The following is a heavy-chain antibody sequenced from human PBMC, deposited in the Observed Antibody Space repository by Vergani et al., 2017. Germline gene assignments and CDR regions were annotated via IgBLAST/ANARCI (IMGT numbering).Heavy chain of an antibody. V-gene: IGHV4-38-2*01. J-gene: IGHJ4*02. D-gene: IGHD3-9*01. CDR2: IYRTGRT. CDR1: GFSIDNGYY. Sequence: QVQLQESGPGLVKPSETLSLTCAVSGFSIDNGYYWDWIRPPPGKGLEWIGSIYRTGRTHFNPSLKSRVTISVDTSNNPFSLRLNFLTAADTAVYYCARRAGIVYDIFSGTQYFFDFWGQGTLVTVSS. CDR3: ARRAGIVYDIFSGTQYFFDF.